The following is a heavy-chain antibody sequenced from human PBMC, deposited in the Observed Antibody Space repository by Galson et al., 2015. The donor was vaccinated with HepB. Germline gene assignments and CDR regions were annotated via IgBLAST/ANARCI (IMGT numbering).Heavy chain of an antibody. CDR2: ISGSGGST. J-gene: IGHJ4*02. Sequence: SLRLSCAASGFTFSSYAMSWVRQAPGKGLEWVSAISGSGGSTYYADSVKGRFTISRDNSKNTLYLQMNSLRAEDTAVYYCAKDLVAVAGSWVSSDYWGQGTLVTVS. CDR1: GFTFSSYA. D-gene: IGHD6-19*01. V-gene: IGHV3-23*01. CDR3: AKDLVAVAGSWVSSDY.